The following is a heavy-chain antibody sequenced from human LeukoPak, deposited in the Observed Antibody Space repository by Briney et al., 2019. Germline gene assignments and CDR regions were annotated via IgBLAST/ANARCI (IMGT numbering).Heavy chain of an antibody. V-gene: IGHV3-21*04. CDR1: GFIFSSYS. Sequence: PGGSLRLSCAASGFIFSSYSMNWVRQAPGKGLEWVSSISSSTYIYYADSVKGRFTISRDNAKNSLYLQMNSLRAEDMALYYCAKAAPLGYCSSTSCLEYYFDYWGQGTLVTVSS. D-gene: IGHD2-2*01. J-gene: IGHJ4*02. CDR3: AKAAPLGYCSSTSCLEYYFDY. CDR2: ISSSTYI.